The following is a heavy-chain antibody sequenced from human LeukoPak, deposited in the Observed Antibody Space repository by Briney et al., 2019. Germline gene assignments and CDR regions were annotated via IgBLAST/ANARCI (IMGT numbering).Heavy chain of an antibody. J-gene: IGHJ4*02. CDR3: ARELSGCDY. CDR2: TYYRSKWYN. V-gene: IGHV6-1*01. CDR1: RDIVSSHSAA. D-gene: IGHD6-19*01. Sequence: SQTLSLTCVISRDIVSSHSAAWNWITQSPSRSLKWLGRTYYRSKWYNGYAISVKSQITINPDTSKNQCSLQLNSVTSEDTAVYYCARELSGCDYWGQGTLVTVSS.